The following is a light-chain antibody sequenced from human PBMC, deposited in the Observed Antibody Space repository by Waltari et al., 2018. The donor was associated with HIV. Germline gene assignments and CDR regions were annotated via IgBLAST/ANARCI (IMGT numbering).Light chain of an antibody. CDR3: TSYAGINPVA. V-gene: IGLV2-8*01. J-gene: IGLJ2*01. CDR2: EVN. Sequence: QSALTQPPSASGSPGQSVTLSCTGTSSHVGRYDYVSWYPQHPGTAPKLLISEVNKRPSGVPDRFSGSKSGNTASLTVSGLQAEDEAEYYCTSYAGINPVAFGGGTNLTVL. CDR1: SSHVGRYDY.